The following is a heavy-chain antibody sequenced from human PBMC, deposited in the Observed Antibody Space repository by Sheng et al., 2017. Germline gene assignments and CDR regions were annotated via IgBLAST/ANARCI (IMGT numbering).Heavy chain of an antibody. CDR2: INPDDGNT. J-gene: IGHJ4*02. Sequence: QVQLVQSGAEVKKPGASVKVSCKASGYTFTGYYIHWLRQAPGQGLEWMGWINPDDGNTDYAQKFLGRVTMTRDTSISTGYMEMSGLRSDDTALYYCARDTIFGVFFHWGQG. D-gene: IGHD3-3*01. V-gene: IGHV1-2*02. CDR1: GYTFTGYY. CDR3: ARDTIFGVFFH.